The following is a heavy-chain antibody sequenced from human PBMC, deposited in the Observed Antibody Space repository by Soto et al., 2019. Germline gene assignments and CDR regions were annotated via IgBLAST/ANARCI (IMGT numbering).Heavy chain of an antibody. D-gene: IGHD3-22*01. J-gene: IGHJ4*02. CDR3: AREYYDSSGYYYGLDY. V-gene: IGHV3-30-3*01. CDR2: ISYDGSNK. Sequence: GGSLRLSCTASGFTFSSYAMHWVRQAPGKGLEWVAVISYDGSNKYYADSVKGRFTIPRDNSKNTLYLQMNSLRAEDTAVYYCAREYYDSSGYYYGLDYWGQGTLVTVSS. CDR1: GFTFSSYA.